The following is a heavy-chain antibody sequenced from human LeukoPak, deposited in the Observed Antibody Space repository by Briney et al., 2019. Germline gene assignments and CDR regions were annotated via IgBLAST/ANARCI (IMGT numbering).Heavy chain of an antibody. CDR2: ISGSGGST. V-gene: IGHV3-23*01. J-gene: IGHJ4*02. CDR1: GFTFSSYA. Sequence: GGSLRLSCAASGFTFSSYAMSWVRQAPGKGLEWVSAISGSGGSTYYADSVKGRFTISRGNSKNTLYLQMNSLRAEDTAVYYCAKNAYGDYVGDYFDYWGQGTLVTVSS. CDR3: AKNAYGDYVGDYFDY. D-gene: IGHD4-17*01.